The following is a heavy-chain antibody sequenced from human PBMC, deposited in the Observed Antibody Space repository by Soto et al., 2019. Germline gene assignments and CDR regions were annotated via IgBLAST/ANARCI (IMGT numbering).Heavy chain of an antibody. Sequence: QVQLVESGGGVVQPGRSLRLSCAASGFTFSTCAMYWVRQAPGKGLEWLAFISSDGSSRYYADSVKGRFTISRDNSKNTLYLQMSSLRAEDTAVYYCASRRGDGYFEYWGQGTLVTVSS. J-gene: IGHJ4*02. V-gene: IGHV3-30*04. CDR1: GFTFSTCA. CDR3: ASRRGDGYFEY. CDR2: ISSDGSSR. D-gene: IGHD2-21*01.